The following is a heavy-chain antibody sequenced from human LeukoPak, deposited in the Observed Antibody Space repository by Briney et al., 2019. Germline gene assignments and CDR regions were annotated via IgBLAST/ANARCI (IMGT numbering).Heavy chain of an antibody. CDR1: GFPFSSSW. CDR3: ALCSLRYSSGWYVFDY. J-gene: IGHJ4*02. V-gene: IGHV3-7*01. D-gene: IGHD6-19*01. Sequence: GGSLRLSCAASGFPFSSSWMNWVRQAPGKGLEWVASMKPDGSQTYYVDSVKGRFTISRDIAKDSLYLQMDSLRAEDTAVYYCALCSLRYSSGWYVFDYWGQGTLVTVSS. CDR2: MKPDGSQT.